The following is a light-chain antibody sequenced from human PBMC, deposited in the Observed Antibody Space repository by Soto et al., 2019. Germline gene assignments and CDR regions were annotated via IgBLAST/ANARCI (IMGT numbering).Light chain of an antibody. CDR3: SSYINSITFVV. J-gene: IGLJ2*01. Sequence: QSALTQPASVSGSPGKPITISCTGTSRDVGANNYVSWYQHHPGKAPKLLIYEVSHRPSGVSSRFSGSKSGNTASLTISGLQAEDEADYYGSSYINSITFVVFGGGTQLTVL. CDR2: EVS. V-gene: IGLV2-14*01. CDR1: SRDVGANNY.